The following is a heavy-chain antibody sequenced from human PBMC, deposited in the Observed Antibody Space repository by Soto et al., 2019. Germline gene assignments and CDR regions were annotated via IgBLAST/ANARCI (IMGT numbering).Heavy chain of an antibody. CDR3: ARAGITIFGVVANYYYYGMDV. CDR1: GGTFSSYA. CDR2: IIPIFGTA. J-gene: IGHJ6*02. Sequence: SVKVSCKASGGTFSSYAISWVRQAPGQGLEWMGGIIPIFGTANYAQKFQGRVTITADKSTSTAYMELSSLRSEDTAVYYCARAGITIFGVVANYYYYGMDVWGQGTTVTVSS. D-gene: IGHD3-3*01. V-gene: IGHV1-69*06.